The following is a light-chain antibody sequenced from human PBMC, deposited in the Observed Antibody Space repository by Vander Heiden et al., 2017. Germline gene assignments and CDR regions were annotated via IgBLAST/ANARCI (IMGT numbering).Light chain of an antibody. CDR2: GNS. J-gene: IGLJ3*02. V-gene: IGLV1-40*01. CDR1: SSNIGAGYD. CDR3: QSYDSSLRGV. Sequence: QSVLTQPPSVSGAPGQRVTISCTGSSSNIGAGYDVHWYHQLPGTAPKLLIYGNSNRPSGVPDRFSGSKSGTSASLAITGLQAEDEADYYCQSYDSSLRGVFGGGTKLTGL.